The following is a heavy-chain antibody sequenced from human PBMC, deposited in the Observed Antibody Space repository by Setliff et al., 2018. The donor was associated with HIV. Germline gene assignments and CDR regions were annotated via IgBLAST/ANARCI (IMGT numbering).Heavy chain of an antibody. V-gene: IGHV4-61*02. CDR3: ARALAGGSGWNYFDL. CDR1: GDSISSTHYY. D-gene: IGHD6-19*01. J-gene: IGHJ4*02. CDR2: IYTTGTT. Sequence: SETLSLTCTVSGDSISSTHYYWSWIRQPAGKGLEWIGRIYTTGTTNYNPSLKSRVTISVDTSKNQFSLNLDSVTAADTAVYFCARALAGGSGWNYFDLWGPGTLVTVSS.